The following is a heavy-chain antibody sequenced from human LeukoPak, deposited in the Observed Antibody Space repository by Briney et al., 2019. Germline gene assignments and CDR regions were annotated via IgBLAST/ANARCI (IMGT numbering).Heavy chain of an antibody. V-gene: IGHV4-39*01. D-gene: IGHD3-22*01. CDR3: ARHVSYDSSGYPNPNFDY. CDR2: IYYSGST. CDR1: GGSINSSSYY. Sequence: SETLSLTCTVSGGSINSSSYYWGWIRQPPGKGLEWIGSIYYSGSTYYNPSLKSRVTISVDTSKNQFSLKLSSVTAADTAVYYCARHVSYDSSGYPNPNFDYWGQGTLVTVSS. J-gene: IGHJ4*02.